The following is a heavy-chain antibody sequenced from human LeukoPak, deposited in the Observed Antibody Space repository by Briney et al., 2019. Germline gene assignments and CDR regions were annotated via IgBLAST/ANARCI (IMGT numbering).Heavy chain of an antibody. CDR1: GGFISSSSYY. D-gene: IGHD3-22*01. J-gene: IGHJ4*02. V-gene: IGHV4-39*01. CDR3: ARGLYYYDSSGPFDY. Sequence: KSSETLSLTCTVSGGFISSSSYYWGWIRQPPGKGLKWIGSIYYSGSTYYNPSLKSRVTISVDTSKNQFSLKLSSVTAADTAVYYCARGLYYYDSSGPFDYWGQGTLVTVSS. CDR2: IYYSGST.